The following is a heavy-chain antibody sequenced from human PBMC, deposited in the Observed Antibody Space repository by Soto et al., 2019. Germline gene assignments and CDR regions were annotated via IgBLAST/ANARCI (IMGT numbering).Heavy chain of an antibody. D-gene: IGHD3-22*01. CDR1: GGTFSSYA. CDR2: IIPIFGTA. Sequence: SVKVSCKASGGTFSSYAISWVRQAPGQGLEWMGGIIPIFGTANYAQKFQGRVTITADESTSTAYMELSSLRSEDTAVCYCARGTFRGGYYYYFDYWGQGTLVTVSS. CDR3: ARGTFRGGYYYYFDY. J-gene: IGHJ4*02. V-gene: IGHV1-69*13.